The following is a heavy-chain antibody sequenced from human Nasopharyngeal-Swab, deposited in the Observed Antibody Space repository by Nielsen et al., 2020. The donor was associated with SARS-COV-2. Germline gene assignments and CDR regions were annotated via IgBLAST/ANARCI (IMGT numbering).Heavy chain of an antibody. J-gene: IGHJ5*02. Sequence: SETLSLTCAVYGGSFSGYYWSWIRQPAGKGLEWIGRIYTSGSTNYNPSLKSRVTISVDTSKNQFSLKLSSVTAADTAVYYCARDRSWNDGWFDPWGQGTLVTVSS. V-gene: IGHV4-4*07. CDR1: GGSFSGYY. CDR3: ARDRSWNDGWFDP. CDR2: IYTSGST. D-gene: IGHD1-1*01.